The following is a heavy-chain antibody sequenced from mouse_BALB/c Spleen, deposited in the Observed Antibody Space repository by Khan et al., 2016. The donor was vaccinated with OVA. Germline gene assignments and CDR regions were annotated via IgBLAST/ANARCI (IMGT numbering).Heavy chain of an antibody. J-gene: IGHJ2*01. CDR1: GYTFANYW. CDR3: AGLGSSYYTSFVY. Sequence: QVQLQQSGAELAKPGASVKMSCKASGYTFANYWMHWVKQRPGQGLDWIGYINPSTGYTDYNQKFKDKATLTADKSSSTAYMQLRSLTSEDSAAFYCAGLGSSYYTSFVYWGQGTTLTVSS. CDR2: INPSTGYT. V-gene: IGHV1-7*01. D-gene: IGHD2-12*01.